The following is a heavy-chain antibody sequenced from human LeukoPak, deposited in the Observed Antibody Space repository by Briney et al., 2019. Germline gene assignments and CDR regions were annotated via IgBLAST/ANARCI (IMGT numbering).Heavy chain of an antibody. V-gene: IGHV1-18*01. Sequence: ASVKVSCKASGYTFTSYGISWVRQAPGQGLEWMGWISAYNGNTNYAQKLQGRVTMTTDTSTSTAYMELRSLRSDDTAVCYCARQDYDFWSGYPDPWGQGTLVTVSS. J-gene: IGHJ5*02. CDR2: ISAYNGNT. CDR3: ARQDYDFWSGYPDP. D-gene: IGHD3-3*01. CDR1: GYTFTSYG.